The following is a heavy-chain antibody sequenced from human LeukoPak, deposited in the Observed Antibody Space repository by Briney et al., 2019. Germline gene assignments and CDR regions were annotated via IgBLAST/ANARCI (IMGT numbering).Heavy chain of an antibody. J-gene: IGHJ6*03. D-gene: IGHD3-3*01. Sequence: PSETLSLTCAVYGGSFSGYYWSWIRQPPGKGLEWIGEINHSGSTNYNPSLKSRVTISVDTSKNQFSLKLSSVTAADMAVYYCARAQFDFWSGYPYYYYYMDVWGKGTTVTVSS. V-gene: IGHV4-34*01. CDR1: GGSFSGYY. CDR2: INHSGST. CDR3: ARAQFDFWSGYPYYYYYMDV.